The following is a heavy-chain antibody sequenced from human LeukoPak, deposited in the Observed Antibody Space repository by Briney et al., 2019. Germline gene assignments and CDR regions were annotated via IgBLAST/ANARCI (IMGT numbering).Heavy chain of an antibody. D-gene: IGHD3-9*01. V-gene: IGHV3-30-3*01. CDR2: ISYDGSNK. Sequence: GRSLRLSCAASGFTFSSYAMHWVRQAPGKGLEWVAVISYDGSNKYYADPVKGRFTISRDDSKNTVYLQLGSLRPEDTAVYYCAKARVTTGYYMQVDYWGQGTLVTVSS. J-gene: IGHJ4*02. CDR1: GFTFSSYA. CDR3: AKARVTTGYYMQVDY.